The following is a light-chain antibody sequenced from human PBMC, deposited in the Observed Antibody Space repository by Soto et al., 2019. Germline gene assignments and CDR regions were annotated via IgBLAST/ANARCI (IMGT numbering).Light chain of an antibody. CDR1: SGRSTYI. J-gene: IGLJ3*02. CDR2: LEASGNC. V-gene: IGLV4-60*03. CDR3: ETWDSNTRV. Sequence: QLVLTQSSSASASLGSSVKLTCTLSSGRSTYIIAWHQQQPGKAPRHLMKLEASGNCNKGSGVPDRFSGSSSGADRYLSISNLQSEDEADYYCETWDSNTRVFGGGTKVTVL.